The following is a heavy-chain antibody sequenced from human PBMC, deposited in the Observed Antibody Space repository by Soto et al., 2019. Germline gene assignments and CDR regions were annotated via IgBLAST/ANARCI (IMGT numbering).Heavy chain of an antibody. J-gene: IGHJ4*02. CDR1: GFIFSDYE. V-gene: IGHV3-48*03. D-gene: IGHD6-19*01. CDR2: ISRTGNTI. Sequence: EEQLVESGGGLVQPGGSLRLSCEVSGFIFSDYEMNWVRQAPGKGLEWVSYISRTGNTIYYADSVKGRFTISRDNVKNSLSPQMNDLTAEDTTVYYCATGGFKQWLVYFKYWGQGTLVNVSS. CDR3: ATGGFKQWLVYFKY.